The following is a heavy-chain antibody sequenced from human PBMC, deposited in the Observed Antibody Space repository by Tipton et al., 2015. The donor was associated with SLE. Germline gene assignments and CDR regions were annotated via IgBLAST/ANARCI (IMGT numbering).Heavy chain of an antibody. CDR2: IYYSGST. Sequence: TLSLTCTVSGGSISSYYWSWIRQPPGKGLEWIGYIYYSGSTNYNPSLKSRVTISVHTSENQFSLKLSSVTGADPAVYYCARVRGRGYFQQWGQGTLVTVSP. CDR1: GGSISSYY. CDR3: ARVRGRGYFQQ. J-gene: IGHJ1*01. V-gene: IGHV4-59*01. D-gene: IGHD3-10*01.